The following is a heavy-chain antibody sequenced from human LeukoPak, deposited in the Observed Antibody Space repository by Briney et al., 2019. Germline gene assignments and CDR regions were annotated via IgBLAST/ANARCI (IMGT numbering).Heavy chain of an antibody. CDR1: GDSVSSNSVG. CDR2: TYYRSKWYK. D-gene: IGHD5-18*01. V-gene: IGHV6-1*01. CDR3: ARTYNYAFDY. J-gene: IGHJ4*02. Sequence: SQTLSLTCATSGDSVSSNSVGWHWIRQSPSRGLEWLGKTYYRSKWYKDSAVSVKSRITINPDTSKNHFSLQLNSVTPEDTAVYYCARTYNYAFDYWGQGTLVTVSS.